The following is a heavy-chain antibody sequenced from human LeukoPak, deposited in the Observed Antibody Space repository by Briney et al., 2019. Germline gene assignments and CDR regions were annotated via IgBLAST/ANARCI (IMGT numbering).Heavy chain of an antibody. J-gene: IGHJ4*02. Sequence: GGSLRLSCAASGFTFSSYAMSWVRQAPGKGLEWVSAISGSGGSTYYADSVKGRFTISRDNSKNTVYLQVHSLRAEDTAVFYCAKDRSWLQFWSWGQGTLVTVSS. CDR3: AKDRSWLQFWS. CDR2: ISGSGGST. CDR1: GFTFSSYA. V-gene: IGHV3-23*01. D-gene: IGHD5-18*01.